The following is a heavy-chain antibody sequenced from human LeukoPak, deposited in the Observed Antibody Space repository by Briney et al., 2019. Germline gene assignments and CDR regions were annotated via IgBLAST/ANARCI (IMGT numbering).Heavy chain of an antibody. D-gene: IGHD2-15*01. Sequence: ASVKVSCKASGYTFTSYAMNWVRQAPGQGLEWMGWINPNSGGTNYAQKFQGRVTMTRDTSISTAYMELSRLRSDDTAVYYCARDFRYCSGGSCYELAYYYYYMDVWGKGTTVTISS. CDR1: GYTFTSYA. J-gene: IGHJ6*03. CDR2: INPNSGGT. CDR3: ARDFRYCSGGSCYELAYYYYYMDV. V-gene: IGHV1-2*02.